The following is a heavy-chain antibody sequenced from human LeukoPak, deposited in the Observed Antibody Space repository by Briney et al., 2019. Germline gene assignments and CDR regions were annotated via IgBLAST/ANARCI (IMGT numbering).Heavy chain of an antibody. CDR3: ASWPGAWYGEDS. Sequence: GGSLRLSCAASGFTFSSYGMHWVRQAPGKGLEWVAVISYDGSNKYYADSVKGRFTISRDNSKNTLYLQMNSLRAEDTAVYYCASWPGAWYGEDSWGQGTRVTVSS. V-gene: IGHV3-30*03. J-gene: IGHJ4*02. D-gene: IGHD3-10*01. CDR2: ISYDGSNK. CDR1: GFTFSSYG.